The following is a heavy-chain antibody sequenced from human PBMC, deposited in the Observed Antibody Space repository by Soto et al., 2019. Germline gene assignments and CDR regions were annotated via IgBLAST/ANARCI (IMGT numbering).Heavy chain of an antibody. CDR3: ARDSVSHDFTYYYYGMDV. Sequence: QVQLQESGPGLVKPSETLSLTCTVSGGSISSYYWSWIRQPPGKGLEWIGYIYYSGSTNYNPSLKSRVTISVDTSKNQFALKLSSVTAADTAVYYCARDSVSHDFTYYYYGMDVWGQGTTVNVSS. CDR1: GGSISSYY. CDR2: IYYSGST. J-gene: IGHJ6*02. V-gene: IGHV4-59*01. D-gene: IGHD3-3*01.